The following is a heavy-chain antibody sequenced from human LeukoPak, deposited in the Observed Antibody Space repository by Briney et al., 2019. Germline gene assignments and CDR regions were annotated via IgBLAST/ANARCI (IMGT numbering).Heavy chain of an antibody. V-gene: IGHV3-30*18. CDR3: AKDLIVGAD. J-gene: IGHJ4*02. CDR2: ISNDGSNK. CDR1: GFTFSSYG. D-gene: IGHD1-26*01. Sequence: GGSLRLSCAVSGFTFSSYGMHWVRQAPGKGLKWVAVISNDGSNKYYADSVKGRFTISRDNSKNTLYLQMNSLRAEDTAVYYCAKDLIVGADWGQGTLVTVSS.